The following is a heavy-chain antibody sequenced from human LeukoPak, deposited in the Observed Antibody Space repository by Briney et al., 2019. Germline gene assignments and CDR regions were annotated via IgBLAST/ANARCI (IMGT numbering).Heavy chain of an antibody. J-gene: IGHJ5*02. D-gene: IGHD1-26*01. Sequence: GRSLRLSCAASGFSFSSYAMPWVRQAPGKGLEWVALISSDGSSGYYADSMKGRFTISRDNSKNTVYLQMNSLRGEDTAVYYCAKEGRYTGSYFDPWGQGTLVTVSS. V-gene: IGHV3-30*18. CDR3: AKEGRYTGSYFDP. CDR2: ISSDGSSG. CDR1: GFSFSSYA.